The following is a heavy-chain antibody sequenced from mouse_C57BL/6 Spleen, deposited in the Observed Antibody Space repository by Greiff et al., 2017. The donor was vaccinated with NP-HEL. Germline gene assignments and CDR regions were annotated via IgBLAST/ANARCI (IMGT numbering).Heavy chain of an antibody. Sequence: VQLQESGAELVKPGASVKISCKASGYAFSSYWMNWVKQRPGKGLEWIGQIYPGDGDTNYNGKFKGKATLTADKSSSTAYMQLSSLTSEDSAVYFCARNYDYDKAFAYWGQGTLVTVSA. V-gene: IGHV1-80*01. CDR1: GYAFSSYW. J-gene: IGHJ3*01. CDR2: IYPGDGDT. D-gene: IGHD2-4*01. CDR3: ARNYDYDKAFAY.